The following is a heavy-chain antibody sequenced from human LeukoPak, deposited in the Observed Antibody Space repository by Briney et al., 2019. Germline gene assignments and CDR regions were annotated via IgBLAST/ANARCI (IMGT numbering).Heavy chain of an antibody. CDR1: GFIFSSYG. CDR2: ISYEGSNK. V-gene: IGHV3-30*18. CDR3: AKAGAYYYDSSGYPVPAFDI. D-gene: IGHD3-22*01. Sequence: GGSLSLACAASGFIFSSYGMHWVRQAPGKVLEWVAVISYEGSNKYYADSVKGRFSIPRDNSKNTLYLHMNSLRAEDTAGYYCAKAGAYYYDSSGYPVPAFDIWGQGTMVTVSS. J-gene: IGHJ3*02.